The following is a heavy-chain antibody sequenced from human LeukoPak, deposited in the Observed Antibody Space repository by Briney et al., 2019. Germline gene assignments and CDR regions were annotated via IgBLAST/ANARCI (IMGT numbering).Heavy chain of an antibody. J-gene: IGHJ5*02. Sequence: PSETLSLTCTVSGGSISSSSYYWGWIRQPPGKGLEWIGSIYYSGSTYYNPSLKSRVTISVDTSKNQFPLKLSSVTAADTAVYYCARGTRAHHVGKRTGGWFDPWGQGTLVTVSS. D-gene: IGHD1-26*01. CDR2: IYYSGST. CDR1: GGSISSSSYY. V-gene: IGHV4-39*06. CDR3: ARGTRAHHVGKRTGGWFDP.